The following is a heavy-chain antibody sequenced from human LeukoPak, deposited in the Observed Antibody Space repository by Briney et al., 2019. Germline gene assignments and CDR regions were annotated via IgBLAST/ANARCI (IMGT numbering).Heavy chain of an antibody. CDR1: GFTFSSYS. CDR3: ARVSGTFGELY. J-gene: IGHJ4*02. V-gene: IGHV3-21*01. Sequence: PGGSLRLSCAASGFTFSSYSMNWVRQAPGKGLEWVSSISTSSSYIYYADSVKGRFTISRDNAKNSLYLQMNSLRAKDTAVYYCARVSGTFGELYWGQGTLVTVSS. CDR2: ISTSSSYI. D-gene: IGHD3-10*01.